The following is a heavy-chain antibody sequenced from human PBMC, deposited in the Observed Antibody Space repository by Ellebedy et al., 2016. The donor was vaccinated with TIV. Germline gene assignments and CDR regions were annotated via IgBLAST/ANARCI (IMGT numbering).Heavy chain of an antibody. CDR1: GGSVSSTRYY. Sequence: MPSETLSLTCSVSGGSVSSTRYYWAWIRQPPGKGQEYIGSVFYSGSPYYNPSFKSRVTLSADTSKNQFSLNLRTATAADTAVYYCARTDPWPPIDDWGQGILVSVSS. CDR3: ARTDPWPPIDD. CDR2: VFYSGSP. V-gene: IGHV4-39*01. J-gene: IGHJ4*02. D-gene: IGHD2-21*02.